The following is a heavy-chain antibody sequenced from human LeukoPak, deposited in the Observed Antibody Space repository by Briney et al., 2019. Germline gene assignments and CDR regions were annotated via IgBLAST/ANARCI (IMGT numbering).Heavy chain of an antibody. CDR1: GFTFSSYW. D-gene: IGHD2-2*01. J-gene: IGHJ4*02. V-gene: IGHV3-7*05. CDR2: IKQDGSEK. CDR3: ARDIVVVPAAYPDYFDY. Sequence: GWSLRLSCAASGFTFSSYWMSWVRQAPGKGLEWVANIKQDGSEKYYVDSVKGRFTISRDNAKNSLYLQMNSLRAEDTAVYYCARDIVVVPAAYPDYFDYWGQGTLVTVSS.